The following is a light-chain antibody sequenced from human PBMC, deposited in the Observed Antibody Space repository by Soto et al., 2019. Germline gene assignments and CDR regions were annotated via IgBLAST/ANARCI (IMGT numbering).Light chain of an antibody. V-gene: IGKV1-5*01. Sequence: DIPMTQYPSTLSALVGDRVPLTCRASQSISSWLAWYQQKPGKAPKLLIYDASSLESGVPSRFSGSGSGTEFTLTISSLQPDDFATYYCQQYNSYSPTFGQGTRLEIK. J-gene: IGKJ5*01. CDR1: QSISSW. CDR3: QQYNSYSPT. CDR2: DAS.